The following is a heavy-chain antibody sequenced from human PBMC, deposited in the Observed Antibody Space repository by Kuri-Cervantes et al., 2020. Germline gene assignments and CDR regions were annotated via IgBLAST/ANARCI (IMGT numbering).Heavy chain of an antibody. CDR1: GGTFSSYA. J-gene: IGHJ4*02. CDR2: IIPIFGTA. Sequence: SVKVSCKASGGTFSSYAISWVRQAPGQGLEWMGGIIPIFGTANYAQKFQGRVTITADESTSTAYMELSSLRSEDTAVYYCYSLHDSSGYYHDYWGQGTLVTVSS. CDR3: YSLHDSSGYYHDY. V-gene: IGHV1-69*13. D-gene: IGHD3-22*01.